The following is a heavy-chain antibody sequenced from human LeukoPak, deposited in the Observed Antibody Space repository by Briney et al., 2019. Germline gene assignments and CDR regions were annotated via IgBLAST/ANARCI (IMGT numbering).Heavy chain of an antibody. V-gene: IGHV4-39*01. CDR2: IYHSGST. J-gene: IGHJ4*02. CDR3: ARQQGHCSSTSCSHFDY. CDR1: GGSISSSSYY. D-gene: IGHD2-2*01. Sequence: SETLSLTCTVSGGSISSSSYYWGWTRQPPGKGLEWIGSIYHSGSTYYNPSLKGRVIISVDSSKNQFSLKLSSVTAADTAVYYCARQQGHCSSTSCSHFDYWGQGTLVTVSS.